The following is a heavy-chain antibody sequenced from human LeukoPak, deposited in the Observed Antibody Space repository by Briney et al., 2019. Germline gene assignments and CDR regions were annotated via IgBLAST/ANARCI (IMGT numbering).Heavy chain of an antibody. D-gene: IGHD6-13*01. CDR2: ISAHNGNK. CDR3: VRLSTYSSPWYCWFDP. V-gene: IGHV1-18*01. CDR1: GYPFKNYG. Sequence: ASVKVSCKASGYPFKNYGVSWVRQAPGQGLEWVGWISAHNGNKLSAQQLRGRVSMTTDPSTNTAYMELTSLTSDDTAVYFCVRLSTYSSPWYCWFDPWGQGTLVSVSS. J-gene: IGHJ5*02.